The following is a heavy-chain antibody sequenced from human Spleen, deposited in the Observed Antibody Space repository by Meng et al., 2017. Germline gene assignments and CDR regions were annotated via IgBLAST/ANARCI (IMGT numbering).Heavy chain of an antibody. CDR1: GGSFSGYY. Sequence: VQLKRLGAGLLKPSETLSLTCAVYGGSFSGYYRSWIRQPPGKGLEWIGEINHSGSTNYNPSLKSRVTISVDTSQNNLSLKLSSVTAADSAVYYCARGPTTMAHDFDYWGQGTLVTVSS. J-gene: IGHJ4*02. D-gene: IGHD4-11*01. CDR3: ARGPTTMAHDFDY. CDR2: INHSGST. V-gene: IGHV4-34*01.